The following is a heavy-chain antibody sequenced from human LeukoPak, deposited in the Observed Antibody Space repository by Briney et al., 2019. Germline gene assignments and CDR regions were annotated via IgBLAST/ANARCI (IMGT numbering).Heavy chain of an antibody. J-gene: IGHJ4*02. CDR2: ISWNSGSI. CDR1: GFTFGDYA. CDR3: AKGIFGVVRYPFDY. V-gene: IGHV3-9*03. D-gene: IGHD3-3*01. Sequence: GGSLRLSCAASGFTFGDYAMQWVRQAPGKGLEWVSGISWNSGSIGYADSVKGRFTISRDNAKNSLYLQMNSLRAEDMALYYCAKGIFGVVRYPFDYWGQGTLVTVSS.